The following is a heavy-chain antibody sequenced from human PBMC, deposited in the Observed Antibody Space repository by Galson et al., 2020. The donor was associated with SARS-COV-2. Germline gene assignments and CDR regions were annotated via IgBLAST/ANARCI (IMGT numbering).Heavy chain of an antibody. CDR3: ARGHSSGYLEHLDY. CDR2: IYYSGST. V-gene: IGHV4-30-4*01. D-gene: IGHD3-22*01. CDR1: GGSINSGGYY. Sequence: ASETLSLTCTVSGGSINSGGYYWSWIRQPPGEGLEWIGYIYYSGSTYHNPSLKNRITISLDTSKNQFSLKLTSVTAADTAVYYCARGHSSGYLEHLDYWGQGTLVTVSS. J-gene: IGHJ4*02.